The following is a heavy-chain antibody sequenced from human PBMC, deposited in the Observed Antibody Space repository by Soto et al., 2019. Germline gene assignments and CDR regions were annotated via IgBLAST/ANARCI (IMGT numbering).Heavy chain of an antibody. CDR3: ASASRILTGYPPFDI. Sequence: SETLSLTCAVYGGSFSGYYWSWIRQPPGKGLEWIGEINHSGSTNYNPSLKSRVTISVDTSKNQFSLKLSSVTAADTAVYYCASASRILTGYPPFDIGGQGTMVTVSS. CDR2: INHSGST. V-gene: IGHV4-34*01. D-gene: IGHD3-9*01. CDR1: GGSFSGYY. J-gene: IGHJ3*02.